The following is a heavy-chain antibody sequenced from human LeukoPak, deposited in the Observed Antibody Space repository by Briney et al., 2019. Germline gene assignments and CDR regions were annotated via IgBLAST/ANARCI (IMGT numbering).Heavy chain of an antibody. CDR1: GFTFSSYE. J-gene: IGHJ4*02. CDR2: ILNSGTTT. V-gene: IGHV3-48*03. Sequence: PGGSLRLSCAASGFTFSSYEMNWVRQAPGKGLEWVSYILNSGTTTYYADSVKGRFTISRDNAKNSLYLQMNSPRAEDTGVYYCARDPPDYWGQGILVTVSS. CDR3: ARDPPDY.